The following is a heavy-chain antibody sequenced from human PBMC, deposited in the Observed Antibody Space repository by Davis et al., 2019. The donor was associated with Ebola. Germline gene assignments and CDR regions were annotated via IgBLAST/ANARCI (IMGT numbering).Heavy chain of an antibody. J-gene: IGHJ4*02. D-gene: IGHD1-26*01. V-gene: IGHV3-48*02. CDR1: GFTFSSFY. CDR2: ISRGGNTI. Sequence: PGGSLRLSCEASGFTFSSFYMDWVRQAPGKGLEWISYISRGGNTIFYADSVRGRFTISRDNAKNSLYLQMDGLRDEDTAVYYCTSHSGTYYSFDYWGQGTLVTVSS. CDR3: TSHSGTYYSFDY.